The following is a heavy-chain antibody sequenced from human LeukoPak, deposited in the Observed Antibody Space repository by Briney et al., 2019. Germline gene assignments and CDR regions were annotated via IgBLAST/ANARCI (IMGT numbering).Heavy chain of an antibody. CDR2: ISSSRTT. CDR3: AKDLDSSGSWPAEYFQH. CDR1: GFPFSSYS. V-gene: IGHV3-48*01. D-gene: IGHD3-22*01. Sequence: GGSLRLSCAASGFPFSSYSMNWVRQAPGEGLEGGSYISSSRTTSYSPSVKGRFTISRDNSKNTLYLQMNSLRAEDTAVYYCAKDLDSSGSWPAEYFQHWGQGTLVTVSS. J-gene: IGHJ1*01.